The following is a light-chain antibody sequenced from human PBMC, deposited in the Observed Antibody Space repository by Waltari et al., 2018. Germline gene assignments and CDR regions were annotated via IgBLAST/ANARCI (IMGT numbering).Light chain of an antibody. J-gene: IGLJ1*01. CDR3: CSYAGSSTFYV. V-gene: IGLV2-23*01. CDR2: EGS. Sequence: QSALTQPASVSGSPGQSITISCTGTRSDFGSYNLFSWYQQYPGKAPKLMIYEGSKRPSGVSNRFSGSKSGNTASLTISGLQAEDEADYYCCSYAGSSTFYVFGTGTKVTVL. CDR1: RSDFGSYNL.